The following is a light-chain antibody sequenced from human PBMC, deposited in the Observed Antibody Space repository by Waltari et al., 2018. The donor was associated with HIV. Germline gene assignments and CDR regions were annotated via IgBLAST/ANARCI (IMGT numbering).Light chain of an antibody. V-gene: IGLV1-44*01. Sequence: QSVLTQPPSASATPGQRVTISCSGSSSNIGRNSVNWYQQLPGTAPKVFIHSNNQRPSGGPDRFSGSRSGTSASLAISGLQSEDEADYYCSAWDDSLKGHVFGGGTKLTVL. CDR3: SAWDDSLKGHV. CDR2: SNN. J-gene: IGLJ3*02. CDR1: SSNIGRNS.